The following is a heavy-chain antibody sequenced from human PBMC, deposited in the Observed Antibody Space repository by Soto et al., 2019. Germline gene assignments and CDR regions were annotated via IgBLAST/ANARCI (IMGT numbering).Heavy chain of an antibody. CDR2: IIPMLTVR. CDR1: GGTFSTYT. CDR3: SIGSWSAETFDV. V-gene: IGHV1-69*02. J-gene: IGHJ3*01. D-gene: IGHD2-2*01. Sequence: QVHLVQSGAEVKKPGSSVKVSCKAAGGTFSTYTLIWVRQAPGQGLEWMGRIIPMLTVRNSAQKFQGRVPLTADKATSTAFMELTSLRSDDTAVYYCSIGSWSAETFDVWGQGTMVTVSS.